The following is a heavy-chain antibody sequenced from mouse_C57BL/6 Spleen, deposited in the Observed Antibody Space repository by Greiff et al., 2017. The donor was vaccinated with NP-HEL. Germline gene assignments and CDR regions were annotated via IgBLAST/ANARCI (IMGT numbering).Heavy chain of an antibody. V-gene: IGHV3-6*01. CDR3: AREGYYGNY. CDR2: ISYDGSN. CDR1: GYPITSGYY. Sequence: DVQLQESGPGLVKPSQSLSLTCSVTGYPITSGYYWNWIRQFPGNKLEWMGYISYDGSNNYNPSLKNRISITRDTSKNQFCLKLNSVTTEDTATYYCAREGYYGNYWGQGTTLTVSS. J-gene: IGHJ2*01. D-gene: IGHD2-1*01.